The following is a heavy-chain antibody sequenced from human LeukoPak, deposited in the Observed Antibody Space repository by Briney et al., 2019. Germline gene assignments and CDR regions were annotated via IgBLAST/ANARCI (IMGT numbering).Heavy chain of an antibody. J-gene: IGHJ4*02. CDR2: IHSAGRST. CDR3: ARVPTSGTYYYFDY. Sequence: GGSLRLSCAASGFTFSSYAMAWVRQALGKGLEWVSAIHSAGRSTYYPDSLKGRVTISRDNSKNTLYLQMKSLRPEDTAAYYCARVPTSGTYYYFDYWGQGTLVTVSS. D-gene: IGHD2-8*01. CDR1: GFTFSSYA. V-gene: IGHV3-23*01.